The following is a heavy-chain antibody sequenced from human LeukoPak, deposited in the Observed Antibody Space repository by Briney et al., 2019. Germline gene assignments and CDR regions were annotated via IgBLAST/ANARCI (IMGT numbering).Heavy chain of an antibody. V-gene: IGHV3-53*01. J-gene: IGHJ4*02. Sequence: PGGSLRLSCAASGFTVSSKYMSWVRQAPGKGLEWVSLIDSGGNTYYGDSVRGRFSIYRDNSKNTLYLQMNSLRAEDTAVYYCARVAFRSSSYISGIDYWGQGNLVTVSS. CDR3: ARVAFRSSSYISGIDY. CDR1: GFTVSSKY. CDR2: IDSGGNT. D-gene: IGHD6-6*01.